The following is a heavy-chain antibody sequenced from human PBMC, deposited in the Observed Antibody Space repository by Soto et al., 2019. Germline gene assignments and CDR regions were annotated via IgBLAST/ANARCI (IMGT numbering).Heavy chain of an antibody. CDR1: GGSISSSNYY. CDR3: ARQVGDYYYDMDV. CDR2: IYYSGST. J-gene: IGHJ6*02. D-gene: IGHD2-15*01. Sequence: SETLSLTCTVSGGSISSSNYYWGWIHQPPGKGLEWIGSIYYSGSTYYNPSLKSRVTISVDTSKNQFSLKLSSVTAADTAVFYCARQVGDYYYDMDVWGQGTTVTVSS. V-gene: IGHV4-39*01.